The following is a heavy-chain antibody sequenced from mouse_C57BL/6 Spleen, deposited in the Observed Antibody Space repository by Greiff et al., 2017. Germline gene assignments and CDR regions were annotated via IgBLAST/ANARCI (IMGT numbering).Heavy chain of an antibody. CDR2: INPSTGGT. V-gene: IGHV1-42*01. CDR3: ARGITPHYFDY. CDR1: GYSFTGYY. Sequence: EVQLQQSGPELVKPGALVKISCKASGYSFTGYYMNWVKQSPEKSLEWIGEINPSTGGTTYNQKFKAKATLTVDKSSSTAYLQLKSLTSEDSAVYYCARGITPHYFDYWGQGTTLTVSS. D-gene: IGHD1-1*01. J-gene: IGHJ2*01.